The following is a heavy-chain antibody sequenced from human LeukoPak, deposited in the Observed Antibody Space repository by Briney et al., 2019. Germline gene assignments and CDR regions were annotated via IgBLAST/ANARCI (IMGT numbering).Heavy chain of an antibody. J-gene: IGHJ4*02. CDR1: GFTFTSHA. CDR2: LSDAGRVT. V-gene: IGHV3-30*04. CDR3: ARDIRGYIQTDGYFDY. Sequence: PGGSLRLSCAASGFTFTSHAVHWLRQAPGKGLEWVAVLSDAGRVTLYSDSVKGRFTVSRDNPNNTLFLQMNSLRAEDSAVYYCARDIRGYIQTDGYFDYWGRGTLVTVSS. D-gene: IGHD1-1*01.